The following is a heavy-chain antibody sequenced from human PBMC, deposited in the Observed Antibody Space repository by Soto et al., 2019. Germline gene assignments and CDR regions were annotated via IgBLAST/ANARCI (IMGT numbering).Heavy chain of an antibody. D-gene: IGHD6-13*01. CDR2: VYRTGST. J-gene: IGHJ4*02. CDR1: GGSISTSNW. Sequence: SETLSLTCAVSGGSISTSNWWSWVRQPPGKGLEWIGEVYRTGSTNYNPSLESRLTISVDKSKNQFSLKLTSVTAADTAVYYCARARATIAAAANFDCWGQGTLVTVSS. V-gene: IGHV4-4*02. CDR3: ARARATIAAAANFDC.